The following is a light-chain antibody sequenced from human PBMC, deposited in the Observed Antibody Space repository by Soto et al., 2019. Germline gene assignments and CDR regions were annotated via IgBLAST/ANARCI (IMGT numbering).Light chain of an antibody. Sequence: QSVLTRPPSASGSPGQSVTISCTGTSSDVGGYNYVSWYQQHPGKAPKLMIYEVSKRPSGVPDRFSGSKSGNTASLAVSGLQAEDEADYYCSSYVGSNNLVFGGGTKLTVL. V-gene: IGLV2-8*01. J-gene: IGLJ2*01. CDR1: SSDVGGYNY. CDR2: EVS. CDR3: SSYVGSNNLV.